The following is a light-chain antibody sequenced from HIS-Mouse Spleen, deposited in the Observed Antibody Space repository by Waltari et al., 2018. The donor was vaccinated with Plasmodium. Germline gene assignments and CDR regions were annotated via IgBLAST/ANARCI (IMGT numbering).Light chain of an antibody. Sequence: EIVMTQSPATLSVSPGERATLSCRASQSVSSNLAWYQQKPGQAPSLLIYGASTRATGIPARLSGSGSGTEFTLTISSLQSEDFAVYYCQQYNNWSFTFGPGTKVDIK. V-gene: IGKV3-15*01. CDR1: QSVSSN. CDR3: QQYNNWSFT. J-gene: IGKJ3*01. CDR2: GAS.